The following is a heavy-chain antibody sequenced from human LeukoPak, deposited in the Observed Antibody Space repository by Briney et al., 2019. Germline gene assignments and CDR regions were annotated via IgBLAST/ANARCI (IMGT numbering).Heavy chain of an antibody. CDR3: TTERGSASWYEYYFDY. V-gene: IGHV3-15*01. D-gene: IGHD6-13*01. CDR2: TKSKTDGGAT. Sequence: PGGSLRLSCVASGFTFSNAWMSWVRQAPGKGLEWVGRTKSKTDGGATDYAAPVKGRSTISRDDSKNTLYLQMSSLKTEDTAVYYCTTERGSASWYEYYFDYWGQGTLVTVSS. J-gene: IGHJ4*02. CDR1: GFTFSNAW.